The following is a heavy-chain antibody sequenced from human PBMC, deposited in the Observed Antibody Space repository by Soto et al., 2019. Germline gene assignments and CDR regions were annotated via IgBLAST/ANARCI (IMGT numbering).Heavy chain of an antibody. J-gene: IGHJ4*02. Sequence: ASVKVSCKAAGYTFTSYGISWVRQAPGQGLEWMGWISAYNGNTNYAQKLQGRVTMTTDTSTSTAYMELRSLRSDDTAVYYCARDEWSPGEFDYWGQGTLVTSPQ. CDR2: ISAYNGNT. CDR3: ARDEWSPGEFDY. CDR1: GYTFTSYG. V-gene: IGHV1-18*01. D-gene: IGHD2-21*01.